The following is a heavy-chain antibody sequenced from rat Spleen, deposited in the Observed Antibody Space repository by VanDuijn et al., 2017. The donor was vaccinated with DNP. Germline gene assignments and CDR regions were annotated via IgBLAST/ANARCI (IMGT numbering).Heavy chain of an antibody. J-gene: IGHJ2*01. D-gene: IGHD5-1*01. CDR3: TTGTLFDY. CDR1: GFTFSDYN. Sequence: EVQLVESGGGLVQPGRSLKLSCAASGFTFSDYNMAWVRQAPKKGLEWVASITSSSGSTYYPDSVKGRFTISRDNAKNTLYLQMNSLRSEDTATYYCTTGTLFDYWGQGVMVTVSS. CDR2: ITSSSGST. V-gene: IGHV5-27*01.